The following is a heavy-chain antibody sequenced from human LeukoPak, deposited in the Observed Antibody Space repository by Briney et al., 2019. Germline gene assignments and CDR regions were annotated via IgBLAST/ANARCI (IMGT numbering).Heavy chain of an antibody. CDR2: INPNSGGT. D-gene: IGHD6-13*01. Sequence: ASVKVSCKASGYTFTGYYMHWVRQAPGQGLEWMGWINPNSGGTNYAQKFQGRVTMTRDTSISTAYMELSRLRSDDTAVYYCARDPTDNSSWFYYYYYMDVWGKGTTVTVSS. V-gene: IGHV1-2*02. CDR1: GYTFTGYY. J-gene: IGHJ6*03. CDR3: ARDPTDNSSWFYYYYYMDV.